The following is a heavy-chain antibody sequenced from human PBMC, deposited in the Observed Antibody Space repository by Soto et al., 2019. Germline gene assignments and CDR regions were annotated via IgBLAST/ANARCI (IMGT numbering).Heavy chain of an antibody. CDR3: ARAACSGGSCYSLSYYYYGMDV. Sequence: GGSLRLSCAASGGPFSNYGMHWVRQAPGKGLEWVAVISYDGSNKFHADSVKGRFTVSRDSSNNTLYLQMNSLRVADTAVYYCARAACSGGSCYSLSYYYYGMDVWGRGTTVTVSS. CDR2: ISYDGSNK. V-gene: IGHV3-30*03. CDR1: GGPFSNYG. D-gene: IGHD2-15*01. J-gene: IGHJ6*02.